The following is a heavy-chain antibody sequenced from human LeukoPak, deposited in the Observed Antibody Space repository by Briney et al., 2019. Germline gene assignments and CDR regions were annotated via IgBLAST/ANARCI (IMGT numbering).Heavy chain of an antibody. D-gene: IGHD7-27*01. CDR2: IYHSGST. V-gene: IGHV4-38-2*01. Sequence: PSETLSLTCAVSGYSISSDYYWGWIRQPPGKGLEWIGTIYHSGSTYYNPSLESRVTISIDTSKNQFSLKLSSVTAADTAVYYCASTWGSDWGQGTLVTVSS. CDR1: GYSISSDYY. J-gene: IGHJ4*02. CDR3: ASTWGSD.